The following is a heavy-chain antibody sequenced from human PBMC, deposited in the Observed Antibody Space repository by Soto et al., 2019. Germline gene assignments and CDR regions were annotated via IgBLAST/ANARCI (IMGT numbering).Heavy chain of an antibody. CDR1: GGTFSTYA. J-gene: IGHJ6*02. Sequence: QVQLVQSGAEVKKPGSSVKVSCKASGGTFSTYAISWVRQAPGQGLEWVGGIIPIFVTANYAQKFQGRITISADESTSTAYMELSSLRSEDTAVYYCARGAYSYGTAYLSYYYGMDVWGQGTTVTVSS. CDR2: IIPIFVTA. V-gene: IGHV1-69*01. CDR3: ARGAYSYGTAYLSYYYGMDV. D-gene: IGHD5-18*01.